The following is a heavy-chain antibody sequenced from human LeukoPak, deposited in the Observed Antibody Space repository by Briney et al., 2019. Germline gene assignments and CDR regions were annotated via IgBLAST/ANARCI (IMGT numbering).Heavy chain of an antibody. CDR2: MNPNSGNT. Sequence: GASVKVSCKASGYTFTSYDINWVRQATGQGLEWMGWMNPNSGNTGYAQKFQGRLMISTDESTSTAYMELSSLTSKDTAVYYCARSLAVAVAGAGHDYWGQGTLVTVSS. CDR3: ARSLAVAVAGAGHDY. D-gene: IGHD6-19*01. J-gene: IGHJ4*02. CDR1: GYTFTSYD. V-gene: IGHV1-8*03.